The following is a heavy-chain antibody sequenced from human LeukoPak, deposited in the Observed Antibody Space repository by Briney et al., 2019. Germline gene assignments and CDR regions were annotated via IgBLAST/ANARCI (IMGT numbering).Heavy chain of an antibody. V-gene: IGHV4-39*01. CDR1: GGSISTSSYY. CDR3: AKHESLIAFDV. CDR2: IHYSGST. Sequence: SETLSLTCSVSGGSISTSSYYWGWIRQPPGMGLEWIGTIHYSGSTNYSPSLKSRVTVSIDTSKNQFSLRLSSVTAADTAVYYCAKHESLIAFDVWGQGTMVTVSS. J-gene: IGHJ3*01.